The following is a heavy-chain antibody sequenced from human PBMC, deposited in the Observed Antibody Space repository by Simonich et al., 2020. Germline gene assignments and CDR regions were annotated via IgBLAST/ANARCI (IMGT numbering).Heavy chain of an antibody. D-gene: IGHD7-27*01. V-gene: IGHV3-7*01. CDR3: ARDGLGTAYYYYMDV. CDR1: GFTFSSYW. J-gene: IGHJ6*03. Sequence: EVQLVESGGGLVQPGGSLRLSCAASGFTFSSYWMSWVRQAPGKGLEGVATIKQDGREKYYVDSVKGRFTISRDNAKNSLYLQMNSLRAEDTAVYYCARDGLGTAYYYYMDVWGKGTTVTVSS. CDR2: IKQDGREK.